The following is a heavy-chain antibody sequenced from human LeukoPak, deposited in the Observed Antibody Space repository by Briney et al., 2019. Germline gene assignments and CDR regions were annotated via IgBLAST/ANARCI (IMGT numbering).Heavy chain of an antibody. D-gene: IGHD3-3*01. V-gene: IGHV4-34*01. J-gene: IGHJ4*02. CDR1: GGSFSGYY. Sequence: PSETLSLTCAVYGGSFSGYYWSWIRQPPGKGLEWSGEINHSGSTNYNPSLKSRVTISVDTSKNQFSLELSSVIAADTAVYYCARVVVRFWSGYPIDYWGQGTLVTVSS. CDR3: ARVVVRFWSGYPIDY. CDR2: INHSGST.